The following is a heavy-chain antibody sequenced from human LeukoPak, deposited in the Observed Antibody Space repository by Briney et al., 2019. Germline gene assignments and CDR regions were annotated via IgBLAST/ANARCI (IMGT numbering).Heavy chain of an antibody. D-gene: IGHD6-19*01. V-gene: IGHV4-39*01. J-gene: IGHJ4*02. CDR2: IYYSGST. CDR3: ARQFPSSGWCNY. Sequence: SETLSLTCTVSGGSISSSSYYWGWIRQPPGKGLEWIGSIYYSGSTYYNPSLKSRVTISVDTSKNQFSLKLSSVTAADTAVYYCARQFPSSGWCNYWGQGTLVTVSS. CDR1: GGSISSSSYY.